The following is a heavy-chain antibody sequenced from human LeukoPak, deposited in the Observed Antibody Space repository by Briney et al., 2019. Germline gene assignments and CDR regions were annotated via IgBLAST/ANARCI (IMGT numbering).Heavy chain of an antibody. J-gene: IGHJ4*02. CDR1: GFTFSSYS. V-gene: IGHV3-48*01. CDR3: ARDSSPYYYDSSLFDY. CDR2: ISSSSSTI. D-gene: IGHD3-22*01. Sequence: GGSLRLSCAASGFTFSSYSMNWVRQAPGKGLEWVSYISSSSSTIYYADSVKGRFTISRGNAKNSLYLQMNSLGAEDTAVYYCARDSSPYYYDSSLFDYWGQGTLVTVSS.